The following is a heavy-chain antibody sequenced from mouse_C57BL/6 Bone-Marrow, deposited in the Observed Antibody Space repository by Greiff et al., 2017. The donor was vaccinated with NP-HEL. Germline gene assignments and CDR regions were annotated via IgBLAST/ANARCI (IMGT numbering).Heavy chain of an antibody. CDR2: IRLKSDNYAT. Sequence: EVQLQQSGGGLVQPGGSMKLSCVASGFTFSNYWMNWVRQSPEKGLEWVAQIRLKSDNYATHYAESVKGRFTISRDDSKSSVYLQMNNLRAEDTGIYYYKYDYWYFDVWGTGTTVTVSS. CDR1: GFTFSNYW. CDR3: KYDYWYFDV. D-gene: IGHD2-3*01. J-gene: IGHJ1*03. V-gene: IGHV6-3*01.